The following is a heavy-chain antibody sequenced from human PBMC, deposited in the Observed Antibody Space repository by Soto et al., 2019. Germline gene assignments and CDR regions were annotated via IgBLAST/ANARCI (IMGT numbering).Heavy chain of an antibody. CDR3: ARVADGFDY. CDR2: ISAYKGIT. V-gene: IGHV1-18*01. D-gene: IGHD6-19*01. Sequence: QVQLVQSGAEVKKPGAPEKVSCKAPGYTFPTYGITWVRQAPGQGLEWMGWISAYKGITNYAQKLQGRVTMTTDTSTSTAYMELRSLKSDDTAVYYCARVADGFDYWGQGTLVTVSS. J-gene: IGHJ4*02. CDR1: GYTFPTYG.